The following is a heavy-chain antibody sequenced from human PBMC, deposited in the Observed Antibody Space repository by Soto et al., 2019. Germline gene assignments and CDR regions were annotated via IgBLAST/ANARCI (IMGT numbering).Heavy chain of an antibody. V-gene: IGHV3-49*03. J-gene: IGHJ6*02. CDR3: TTSGYYSPSLYYGMDV. D-gene: IGHD3-22*01. Sequence: GSLRLSCXASGFTFGDYAMSWFRQAPGKGLEWVGFIRSKAYGGTTEYAASVKGRFTISRDDSKSIAYLQMNSLKTEDTAVYYCTTSGYYSPSLYYGMDVWGQGTTVTVS. CDR1: GFTFGDYA. CDR2: IRSKAYGGTT.